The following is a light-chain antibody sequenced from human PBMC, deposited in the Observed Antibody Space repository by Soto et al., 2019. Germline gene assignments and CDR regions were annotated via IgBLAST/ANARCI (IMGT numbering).Light chain of an antibody. Sequence: EIVLTQSPATLSLSPGERATLSCRASPSVGNYLAWYQQKPGQAPRLLIYDASNRAPGIPARFSGSGSGTDFTPTISSLEPEDFAVYYCQQRIDWPVTFGQGTRLEIK. CDR2: DAS. J-gene: IGKJ5*01. CDR1: PSVGNY. CDR3: QQRIDWPVT. V-gene: IGKV3-11*01.